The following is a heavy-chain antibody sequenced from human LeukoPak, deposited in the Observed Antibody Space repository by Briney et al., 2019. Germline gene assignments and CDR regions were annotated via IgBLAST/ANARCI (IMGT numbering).Heavy chain of an antibody. D-gene: IGHD2-2*01. CDR1: GGSISSYY. CDR2: IYTSGST. CDR3: ARQKCTSASCLTKNAFDI. Sequence: SETLSLTCTVSGGSISSYYWSWIRQPPGKGLEWIGYIYTSGSTNYNPSLKSRVTTSVDTSKNQFSLKLSSVTAADTAVYYCARQKCTSASCLTKNAFDIWGQGTMVTVSS. V-gene: IGHV4-4*09. J-gene: IGHJ3*02.